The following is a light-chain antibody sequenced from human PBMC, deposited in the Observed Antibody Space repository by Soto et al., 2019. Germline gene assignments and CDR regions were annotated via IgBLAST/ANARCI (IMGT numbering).Light chain of an antibody. Sequence: QSVLTQSSSASASLGSSVKLTWTRSSGHSSYIIAWHQQQPGKAPRYLMKLEGSGNYNTGSGVPDRFSGSSSGADRYLTISNLQFEDEADYYCETWVSNTYVFGTGTKVTVL. CDR1: SGHSSYI. CDR3: ETWVSNTYV. V-gene: IGLV4-60*02. J-gene: IGLJ1*01. CDR2: LEGSGNY.